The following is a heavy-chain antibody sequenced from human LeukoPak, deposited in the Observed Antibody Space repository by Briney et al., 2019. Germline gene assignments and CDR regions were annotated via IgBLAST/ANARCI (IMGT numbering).Heavy chain of an antibody. CDR1: GFTFSSYE. Sequence: PGGSLRLSCAASGFTFSSYEMNWVRQAPGKGLEWVSFISTSGSTIYYADSVKGRFTIPRDSAKKSLYLQMNSLRAEDTAVCYCASKYSSSWDGDYWGQGTLVTVSS. V-gene: IGHV3-48*03. CDR2: ISTSGSTI. J-gene: IGHJ4*02. D-gene: IGHD6-13*01. CDR3: ASKYSSSWDGDY.